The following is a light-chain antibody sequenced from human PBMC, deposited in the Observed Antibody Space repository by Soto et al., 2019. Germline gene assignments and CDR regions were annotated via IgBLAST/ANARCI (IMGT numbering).Light chain of an antibody. J-gene: IGKJ3*01. Sequence: LVLTQSPGTLSLSPGERATLSCRASQSVGSSNLAWYQQKPGQAPRLLIYGASYRAAGIPDRFSGSGSETDFTLTISRLEPEDFAVFYCQQYERSPFTFGPGTKVDMK. CDR1: QSVGSSN. CDR3: QQYERSPFT. V-gene: IGKV3-20*01. CDR2: GAS.